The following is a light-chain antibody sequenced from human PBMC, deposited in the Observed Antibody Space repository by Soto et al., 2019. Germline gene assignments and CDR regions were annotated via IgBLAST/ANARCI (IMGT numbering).Light chain of an antibody. Sequence: EIVLTQSPGTLSLSPGERATLSCRASQSVSSTYLAWYQQRPGQAPRLLIYGASNRATGIPDRFSGSGSGTDFTLTISRLEPEDFAVYFCQQYGNSPLTFGGGTKVDTK. CDR2: GAS. V-gene: IGKV3-20*01. J-gene: IGKJ4*01. CDR3: QQYGNSPLT. CDR1: QSVSSTY.